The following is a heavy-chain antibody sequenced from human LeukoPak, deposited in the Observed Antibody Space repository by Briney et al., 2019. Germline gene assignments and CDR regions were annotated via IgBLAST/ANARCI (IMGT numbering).Heavy chain of an antibody. D-gene: IGHD6-13*01. CDR3: ARGGSSSWYIWFDP. CDR1: GYSISSGYY. V-gene: IGHV4-38-2*02. CDR2: IYHSGST. J-gene: IGHJ5*02. Sequence: PSETLSLTCTVSGYSISSGYYWGWIRQPPGKGLEWIGSIYHSGSTYYNPSLKSRVTISVDTSKNQFSLKLSSVTAADTAVYYCARGGSSSWYIWFDPWGQGTLVTVSS.